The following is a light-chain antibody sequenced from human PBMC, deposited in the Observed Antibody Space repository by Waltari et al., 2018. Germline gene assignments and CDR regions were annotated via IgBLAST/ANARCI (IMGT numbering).Light chain of an antibody. V-gene: IGKV1-5*03. CDR3: QQYNSYWT. J-gene: IGKJ1*01. CDR2: KAS. CDR1: QSIITW. Sequence: DIQMTQSPSTLSASVGDRVTIPCRASQSIITWLAWYQQKPGEAPKLLIYKASSLESGVPSRFSGSGSGTGLTLTISSLQPDDVATYYCQQYNSYWTFGQGTKVEIK.